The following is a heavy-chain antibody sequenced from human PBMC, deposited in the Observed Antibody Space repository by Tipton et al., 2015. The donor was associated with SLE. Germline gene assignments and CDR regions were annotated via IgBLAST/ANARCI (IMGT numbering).Heavy chain of an antibody. CDR1: GGSISSYY. V-gene: IGHV4-4*08. J-gene: IGHJ6*02. CDR2: IYTSGST. CDR3: ARPYYYDSSGYGMDV. D-gene: IGHD3-22*01. Sequence: TLSLTCTVSGGSISSYYWSWIRQPPGKGLEWIGYIYTSGSTYYNPSLKSRVTISVDTSKNQFSLKLSSVTAADTAVYYCARPYYYDSSGYGMDVWGQGTTVTVSS.